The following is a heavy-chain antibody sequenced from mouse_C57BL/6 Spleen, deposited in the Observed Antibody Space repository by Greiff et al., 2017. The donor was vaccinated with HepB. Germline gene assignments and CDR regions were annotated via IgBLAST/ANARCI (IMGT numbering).Heavy chain of an antibody. D-gene: IGHD4-1*01. CDR2: IDPETGGT. V-gene: IGHV1-15*01. CDR1: GYTFTDYE. Sequence: QVQLQQSGAELVRPGASVTLSCKASGYTFTDYEMHWVKQTPVHGLEWIGAIDPETGGTAYNQKFKGKAILTADKSSSTAYMKLRSLTSEDSAVYYCTRRRAGDWYFDVWGTGTTVTVSS. CDR3: TRRRAGDWYFDV. J-gene: IGHJ1*03.